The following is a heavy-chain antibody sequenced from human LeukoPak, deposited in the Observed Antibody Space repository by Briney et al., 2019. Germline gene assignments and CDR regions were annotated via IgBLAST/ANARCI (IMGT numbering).Heavy chain of an antibody. J-gene: IGHJ5*02. CDR2: IDPNSGGT. D-gene: IGHD3-3*01. CDR3: ARASTYYDFWSGYYGSSYWFDP. CDR1: GYTFTNYY. Sequence: ASVKVSCKASGYTFTNYYMHWVRQAPGQGLEWMGWIDPNSGGTNYAQKFQGRVTMTRDMSTSTVYMELSSLRSEDTAVYYCARASTYYDFWSGYYGSSYWFDPWGQGTLVTVSS. V-gene: IGHV1-2*02.